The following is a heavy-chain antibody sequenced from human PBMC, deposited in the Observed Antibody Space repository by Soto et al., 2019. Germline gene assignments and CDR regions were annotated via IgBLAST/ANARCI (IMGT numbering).Heavy chain of an antibody. V-gene: IGHV3-7*05. CDR1: GFTFSSYW. CDR3: ARGHYYDSSGYYYDY. CDR2: IKQDGSEK. D-gene: IGHD3-22*01. Sequence: EVQLVESGGGLVQPGGSLRLSCAASGFTFSSYWMSWVRQAPGKGLEWVANIKQDGSEKYYVDSVKGRFTISRDNAKNSLYLQMNRLRAEDTAVYYCARGHYYDSSGYYYDYWGQGTLVTVSS. J-gene: IGHJ4*02.